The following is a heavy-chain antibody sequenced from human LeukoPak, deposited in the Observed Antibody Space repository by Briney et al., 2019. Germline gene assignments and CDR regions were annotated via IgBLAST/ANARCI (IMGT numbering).Heavy chain of an antibody. D-gene: IGHD1-14*01. V-gene: IGHV3-7*03. Sequence: GGSLRLSCSASGFTFGSYWMNWVRQAAGKGPEWVANIKQDGSEINYVDSVKGRFIISRDNAKNSLYLQMNSLRVDDTAVYYCAGGSGWITGDWGHGTLVTVSS. J-gene: IGHJ4*01. CDR1: GFTFGSYW. CDR2: IKQDGSEI. CDR3: AGGSGWITGD.